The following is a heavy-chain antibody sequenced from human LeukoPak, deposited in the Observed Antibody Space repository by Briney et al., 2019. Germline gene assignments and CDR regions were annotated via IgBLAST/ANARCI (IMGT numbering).Heavy chain of an antibody. CDR3: ARDPSNTSGHYPYFDY. CDR2: ISTYNRDT. J-gene: IGHJ4*02. CDR1: GYSFTNYA. D-gene: IGHD3-22*01. Sequence: ASVRVSCKTYGYSFTNYAISWVRQAPGQGLEWMGWISTYNRDTNYAQRLQGRITIITDTSTSTVYMELRSLGSDDTAVYYCARDPSNTSGHYPYFDYWGQGTPGHRLL. V-gene: IGHV1-18*01.